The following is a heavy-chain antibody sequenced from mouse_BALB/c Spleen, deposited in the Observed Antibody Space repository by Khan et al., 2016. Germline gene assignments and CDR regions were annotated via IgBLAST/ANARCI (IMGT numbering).Heavy chain of an antibody. CDR1: GFTFSDYY. CDR3: AWACSSYSYWYFHV. V-gene: IGHV5-4*02. Sequence: EVELVESGGGLVKPGGSLKLSCAASGFTFSDYYMYWVRQTPEKRLEWVATISDGGTYIYYQDSVKGRVTISRDNAKNNLYLEMSSLKSEDTAMYYYAWACSSYSYWYFHVWGAGTSVTVSS. D-gene: IGHD2-12*01. CDR2: ISDGGTYI. J-gene: IGHJ1*01.